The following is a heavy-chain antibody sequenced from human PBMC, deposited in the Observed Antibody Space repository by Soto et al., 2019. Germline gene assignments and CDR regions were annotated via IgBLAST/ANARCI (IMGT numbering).Heavy chain of an antibody. V-gene: IGHV3-21*01. Sequence: EGFLEESGGGLVKPGGSLRLSCTASHFTFSAYAMGWVRQAPGKGLEWVSSISTRDTYKHYTDSVKGRFAISRDNAKKSLFLQMDNLGAEDTAVYFCVKEGSSSSPPYSFFDLWGQGTLVSVSA. J-gene: IGHJ4*02. CDR2: ISTRDTYK. D-gene: IGHD2-2*01. CDR3: VKEGSSSSPPYSFFDL. CDR1: HFTFSAYA.